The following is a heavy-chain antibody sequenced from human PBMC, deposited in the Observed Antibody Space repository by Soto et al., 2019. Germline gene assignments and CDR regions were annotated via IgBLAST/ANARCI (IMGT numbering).Heavy chain of an antibody. J-gene: IGHJ4*02. CDR1: GGSISSYY. CDR2: IYYSGST. CDR3: ARRYGYYFDY. V-gene: IGHV4-59*08. Sequence: PSETLXLTCTVSGGSISSYYWSWIRQPPGKGLEWIGYIYYSGSTNYNPSLKSRVTISVDTSKNQLSLKLSSVTAADTAVYYCARRYGYYFDYWGQGTLVTVSS. D-gene: IGHD4-17*01.